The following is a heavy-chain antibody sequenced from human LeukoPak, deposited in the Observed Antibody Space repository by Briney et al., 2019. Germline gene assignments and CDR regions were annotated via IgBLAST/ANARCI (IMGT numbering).Heavy chain of an antibody. CDR3: ARGRYFDWLLYSYYYYGMDV. J-gene: IGHJ6*02. D-gene: IGHD3-9*01. CDR2: MNPNSGNT. V-gene: IGHV1-8*02. Sequence: ASVKVSCKASGYTFTSYYMHWVRQATGQGLEWMGWMNPNSGNTGYAQKFQGRVTMTRNTSISTAYMELSSLRSEDTAVYYCARGRYFDWLLYSYYYYGMDVWGQGTTVTVSS. CDR1: GYTFTSYY.